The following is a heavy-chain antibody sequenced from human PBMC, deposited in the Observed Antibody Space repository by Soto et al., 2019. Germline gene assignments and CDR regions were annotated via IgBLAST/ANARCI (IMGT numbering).Heavy chain of an antibody. CDR3: VHSLKIARWLPGVS. D-gene: IGHD5-12*01. CDR1: GFSLDSPEGG. CDR2: VYWNDDK. Sequence: QITLKESGPTLVKPTQTLTLTCSFSGFSLDSPEGGVGWIRQPPGKALEWLALVYWNDDKRYRPSLESRLTITKDTTKDQLVLTMTNMDPVDTGTYYCVHSLKIARWLPGVSWGQGSLVTVSS. J-gene: IGHJ4*02. V-gene: IGHV2-5*01.